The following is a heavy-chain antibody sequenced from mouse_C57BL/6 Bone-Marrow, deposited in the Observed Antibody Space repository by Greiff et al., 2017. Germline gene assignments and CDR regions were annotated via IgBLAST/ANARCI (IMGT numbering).Heavy chain of an antibody. D-gene: IGHD2-5*01. CDR2: IDPETGGT. V-gene: IGHV1-15*01. CDR1: GYTFTDYE. J-gene: IGHJ3*01. CDR3: TRGGSNYVGSWCAY. Sequence: QVQLKQSGAELVRPGASVTLSCKASGYTFTDYEMHWVKQTPVHGLEWIGAIDPETGGTAYNQKFKGKAILTADKSSSTAYMELRSLTSEDSAVYYCTRGGSNYVGSWCAYWGQGTLVTVSA.